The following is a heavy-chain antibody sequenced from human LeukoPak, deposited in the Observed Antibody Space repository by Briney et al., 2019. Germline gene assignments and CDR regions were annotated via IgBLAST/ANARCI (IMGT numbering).Heavy chain of an antibody. CDR3: ARGRPYDFWSGYVPLDYYYYYMDV. CDR2: MNPNSGNT. D-gene: IGHD3-3*01. V-gene: IGHV1-8*03. Sequence: ASVKVSCKASGYTFTSYDINWLRQATGKGLEWMGWMNPNSGNTGYAQKFQGRVTITRNTSISTAYMELSSLRSEDTAVYYCARGRPYDFWSGYVPLDYYYYYMDVWGKGTTVTVSS. CDR1: GYTFTSYD. J-gene: IGHJ6*03.